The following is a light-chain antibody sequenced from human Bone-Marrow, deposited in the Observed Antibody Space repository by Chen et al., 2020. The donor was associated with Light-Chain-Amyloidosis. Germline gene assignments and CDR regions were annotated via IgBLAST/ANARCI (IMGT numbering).Light chain of an antibody. J-gene: IGLJ3*02. CDR3: QVWDRSSDRPV. Sequence: SSVLTQPSSVSAAPGQPPTIACGGNNIGATSVHWYQQTPGQAPLLVVYDDSDRPSGIPERLSGSNSGNTATLTISRVEAGDEADYYCQVWDRSSDRPVFGGGTKLTVL. CDR2: DDS. CDR1: NIGATS. V-gene: IGLV3-21*02.